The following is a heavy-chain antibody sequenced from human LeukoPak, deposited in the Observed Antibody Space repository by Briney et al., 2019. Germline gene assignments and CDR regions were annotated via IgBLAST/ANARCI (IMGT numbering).Heavy chain of an antibody. CDR2: ISNSGNT. Sequence: SETLSLTCTVSGGSITSHYWSWIRQPPGKGLEWIGYISNSGNTNYNPSLRSRVTISVDTSKNQFSLKLSSVTAADTVVYYCASGYSYGQFDYWGQGTLVTVSS. CDR1: GGSITSHY. D-gene: IGHD5-18*01. V-gene: IGHV4-59*08. J-gene: IGHJ4*02. CDR3: ASGYSYGQFDY.